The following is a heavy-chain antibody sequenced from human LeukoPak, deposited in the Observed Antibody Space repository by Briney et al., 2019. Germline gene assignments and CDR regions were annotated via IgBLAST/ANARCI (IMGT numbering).Heavy chain of an antibody. J-gene: IGHJ4*02. V-gene: IGHV4-59*01. D-gene: IGHD6-13*01. CDR1: GGSISSYY. CDR3: ARGSKAAPGTFDY. CDR2: IYYTGST. Sequence: PSETLSLTCTVSGGSISSYYWSWIRQPPGKGLEWIGYIYYTGSTGYNPSLKSRVAISVDTSKNQFSLKLSSVTAADTAVYYCARGSKAAPGTFDYWGQGTLVTVSS.